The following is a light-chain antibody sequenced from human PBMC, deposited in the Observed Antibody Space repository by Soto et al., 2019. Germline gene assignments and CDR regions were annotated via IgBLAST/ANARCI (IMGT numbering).Light chain of an antibody. J-gene: IGLJ2*01. CDR1: NIGSKS. Sequence: SYELTQPPSVSVAPGQTARITCGGNNIGSKSVHWYQQKPCQAPVLVVYDDSDRPSGIPERFSGSNSGNTATLTISRVEAGDEADYYCQVWGIISDHVVFGGGTQLTVL. V-gene: IGLV3-21*02. CDR3: QVWGIISDHVV. CDR2: DDS.